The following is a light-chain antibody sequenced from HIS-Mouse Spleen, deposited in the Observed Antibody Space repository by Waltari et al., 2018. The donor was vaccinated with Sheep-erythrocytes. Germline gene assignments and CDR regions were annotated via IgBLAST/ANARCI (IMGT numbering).Light chain of an antibody. CDR1: SSDVGGYNY. V-gene: IGLV2-11*01. CDR3: AAWDDSLNGWV. CDR2: DVS. J-gene: IGLJ3*02. Sequence: QSALTQPRSVSGSPGQSVTISCTGTSSDVGGYNYVSWYQQHPGKAPNLMIYDVSTRPSGVPDRFSGSKSGNTASLTISGLQAEDEADYYCAAWDDSLNGWVFGGGTKLTVL.